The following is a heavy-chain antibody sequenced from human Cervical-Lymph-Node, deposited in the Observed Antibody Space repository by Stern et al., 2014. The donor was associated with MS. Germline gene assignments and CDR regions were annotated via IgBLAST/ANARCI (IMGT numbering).Heavy chain of an antibody. CDR3: AKEWAAIGTPYFDY. Sequence: EVQLVESGGGLVQPGGSLRLSCAASGFTFNNYAMSWVRQAPGKGLEWVSGISGGGDGAYYTDSVRGRFTIARDNSKNTLHLQMNSLRVEDTAVYYCAKEWAAIGTPYFDYWGQGTLVTVSS. CDR2: ISGGGDGA. V-gene: IGHV3-23*04. J-gene: IGHJ4*02. CDR1: GFTFNNYA. D-gene: IGHD6-13*01.